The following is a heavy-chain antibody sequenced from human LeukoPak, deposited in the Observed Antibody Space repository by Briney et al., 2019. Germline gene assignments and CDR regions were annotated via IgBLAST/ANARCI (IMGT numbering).Heavy chain of an antibody. V-gene: IGHV1-24*01. CDR2: FDPEDGET. CDR3: ATFKIPDFWSGASDY. J-gene: IGHJ4*02. Sequence: ASVKVSCKASGYTFTSYYMHWVRQAPGKGLEWMGGFDPEDGETIYAQKFQGRVTMTEDTSTDTAYMELSSLRSEDTAVYYCATFKIPDFWSGASDYWGQGTLVTVSS. D-gene: IGHD3-3*01. CDR1: GYTFTSYY.